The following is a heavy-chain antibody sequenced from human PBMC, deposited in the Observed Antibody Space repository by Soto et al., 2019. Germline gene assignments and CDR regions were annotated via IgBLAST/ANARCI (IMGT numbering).Heavy chain of an antibody. CDR3: TKDDGYNDSTYYHYFGMDV. Sequence: LRLSCAASGFTFSSYGMHWVRQAPGKGLEWVAVISYDGSNKYYADSVKGRFTISRDNSANRLFLQMNSLRPEDTAVYYCTKDDGYNDSTYYHYFGMDVWGQGTTVTVSS. CDR1: GFTFSSYG. D-gene: IGHD5-12*01. J-gene: IGHJ6*02. V-gene: IGHV3-30*18. CDR2: ISYDGSNK.